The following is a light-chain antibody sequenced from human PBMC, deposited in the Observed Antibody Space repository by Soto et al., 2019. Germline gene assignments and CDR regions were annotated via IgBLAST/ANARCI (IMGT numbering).Light chain of an antibody. CDR2: SNN. V-gene: IGLV1-44*01. CDR1: SSNIGSNT. CDR3: ASLTTTNFV. Sequence: QSVLTQPPSASGTPGQRVTISCSGSSSNIGSNTVNWYQQLPGTAPKLLIYSNNQRPSGVPDRFSGSKSGTSASLTISGLQAEDEADYYCASLTTTNFVFGSRTKVTVL. J-gene: IGLJ1*01.